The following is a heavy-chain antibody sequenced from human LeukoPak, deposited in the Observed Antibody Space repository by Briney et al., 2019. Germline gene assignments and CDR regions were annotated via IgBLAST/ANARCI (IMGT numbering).Heavy chain of an antibody. D-gene: IGHD3-22*01. CDR3: ATYSSLNRREFQY. CDR1: GFTFSSYW. V-gene: IGHV3-74*01. CDR2: INSDGSST. Sequence: GGSLRLSCAASGFTFSSYWMHWVRQGPGKGLVWVARINSDGSSTRYADSVKGRFTISRDNAKNSLYLQMNSLRAEDTAVYYCATYSSLNRREFQYWGQGTLLTVSS. J-gene: IGHJ1*01.